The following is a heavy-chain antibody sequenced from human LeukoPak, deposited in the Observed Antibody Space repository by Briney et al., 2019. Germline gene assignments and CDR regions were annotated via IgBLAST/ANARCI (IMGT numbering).Heavy chain of an antibody. V-gene: IGHV1-46*01. CDR3: ARGSRPVYNLLTGKRYFDY. J-gene: IGHJ4*02. D-gene: IGHD3-9*01. CDR2: INPNGGST. CDR1: GYTFTGYY. Sequence: ASVKVSCKTSGYTFTGYYMHWVRQAPGQGLEWMGIINPNGGSTTYAQKFRGRLTMTRDMSTSTVYMELSSLRSEDTAVYYCARGSRPVYNLLTGKRYFDYWGQGTLLTVSS.